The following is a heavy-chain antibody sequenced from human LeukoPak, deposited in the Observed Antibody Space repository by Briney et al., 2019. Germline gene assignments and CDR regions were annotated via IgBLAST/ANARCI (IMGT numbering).Heavy chain of an antibody. CDR3: TTVGYSSSWYPLMLDY. CDR2: IKSKTDGGTT. D-gene: IGHD6-13*01. Sequence: TWIRQPPGKGLEWVGRIKSKTDGGTTDYAAPVKGRFTISRDDSKSTLYLQMNSLKTEDTAVYYCTTVGYSSSWYPLMLDYWGQGTLVTVSS. J-gene: IGHJ4*02. V-gene: IGHV3-15*01.